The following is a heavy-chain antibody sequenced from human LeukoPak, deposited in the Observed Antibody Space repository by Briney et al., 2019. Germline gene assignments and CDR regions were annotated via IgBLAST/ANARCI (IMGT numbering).Heavy chain of an antibody. CDR2: INYSGST. Sequence: LETLSLTCTVSGGSISSYYWTWIRQPPGKGLEWIGYINYSGSTSHNPSLNSRVTMSLDTSKNQFSLKLNSVTAADTAIYYCARNRRSNWESLSFIDYWGQGTLVTVSS. J-gene: IGHJ4*02. CDR1: GGSISSYY. CDR3: ARNRRSNWESLSFIDY. D-gene: IGHD7-27*01. V-gene: IGHV4-59*08.